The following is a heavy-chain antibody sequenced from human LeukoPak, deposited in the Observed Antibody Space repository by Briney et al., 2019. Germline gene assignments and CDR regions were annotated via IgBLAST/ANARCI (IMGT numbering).Heavy chain of an antibody. CDR3: ARVYYYDSSGYSWILDY. D-gene: IGHD3-22*01. CDR1: GDSITSDKW. V-gene: IGHV4-4*02. J-gene: IGHJ4*02. CDR2: IHHSKSS. Sequence: SETLSLTCAVSGDSITSDKWWTWVRQPPGKGLEWIGEIHHSKSSNYYPSLKSRVTISVDRSKNQFSLKLSSVTAADTAVYYCARVYYYDSSGYSWILDYWGQGTLVTVSS.